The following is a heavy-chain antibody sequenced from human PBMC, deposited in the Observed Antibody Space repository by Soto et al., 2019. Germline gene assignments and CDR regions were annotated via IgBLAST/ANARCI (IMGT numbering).Heavy chain of an antibody. V-gene: IGHV4-39*07. CDR2: IFYSGST. Sequence: PSETLSLTCTVSSGSISSTIYSWDWIRQPPGKGLEWIGSIFYSGSTYYNPSLESRVTISMDKSKNQLSLKLSSVTAADTAVYYCATIHYWGQGTLVTVSS. J-gene: IGHJ4*02. CDR1: SGSISSTIYS. CDR3: ATIHY.